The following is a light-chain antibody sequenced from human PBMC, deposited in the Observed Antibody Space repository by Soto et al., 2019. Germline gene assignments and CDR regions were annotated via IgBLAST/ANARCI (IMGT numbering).Light chain of an antibody. CDR1: QSISSY. CDR3: QQSYNTPLT. Sequence: DIQMTQSPSSLSASVGDRVTITCQASQSISSYLNWYQQKPGKAPKVLIYAASTLQSGVPSRFSGSGSGTDFTLTISSLQPEDFATYYCQQSYNTPLTFGQGTKVDIK. V-gene: IGKV1-39*01. J-gene: IGKJ1*01. CDR2: AAS.